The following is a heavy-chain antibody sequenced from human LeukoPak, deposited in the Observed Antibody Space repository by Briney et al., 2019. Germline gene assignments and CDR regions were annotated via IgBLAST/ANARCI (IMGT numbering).Heavy chain of an antibody. Sequence: ASVKVSCKASGYTFTSYGISWVRQAPGQGLEWIGWISAYNGNTNYAQKLQGRVTMTTDTSTSTAYMELRSLRSDDTAVYYCARGGSPYSSGWYPIAGYWGQGTLVTVSS. CDR1: GYTFTSYG. CDR3: ARGGSPYSSGWYPIAGY. V-gene: IGHV1-18*01. CDR2: ISAYNGNT. J-gene: IGHJ4*02. D-gene: IGHD6-19*01.